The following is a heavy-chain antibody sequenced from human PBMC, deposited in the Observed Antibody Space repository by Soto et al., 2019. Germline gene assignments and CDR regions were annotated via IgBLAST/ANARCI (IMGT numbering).Heavy chain of an antibody. D-gene: IGHD3-9*01. J-gene: IGHJ4*02. CDR1: GFTFSSYW. Sequence: GGSLRLSCAASGFTFSSYWMSWVRQAPGKGLEWVANIKQDGSEKYYVDSVKGRFTISRDNAKNSLYLQMNSLRAEDTAVYYCARDGLRYFDWLLSRYHFDYWGQGTLVTVSS. V-gene: IGHV3-7*05. CDR2: IKQDGSEK. CDR3: ARDGLRYFDWLLSRYHFDY.